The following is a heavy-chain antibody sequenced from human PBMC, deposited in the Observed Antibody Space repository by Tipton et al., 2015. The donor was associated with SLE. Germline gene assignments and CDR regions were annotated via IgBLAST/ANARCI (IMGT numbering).Heavy chain of an antibody. J-gene: IGHJ4*02. V-gene: IGHV4-31*03. Sequence: TLSLTCTVSGGSISSGGYYWSWIPQHPGKGLEWIGYIYYSGSTYYNPSLKSRVTISVDTSKNQFSLKLSSVTAADTAVYYCARSLPTQLVVDYWGQGTLVTVSS. CDR2: IYYSGST. D-gene: IGHD6-13*01. CDR3: ARSLPTQLVVDY. CDR1: GGSISSGGYY.